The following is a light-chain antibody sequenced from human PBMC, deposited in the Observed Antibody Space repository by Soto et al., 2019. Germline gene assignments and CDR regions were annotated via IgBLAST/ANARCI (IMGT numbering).Light chain of an antibody. J-gene: IGKJ1*01. CDR1: QSISSW. CDR2: DAS. V-gene: IGKV1-5*01. Sequence: DIQMTQSPSTLSASVGDRVTITCRASQSISSWLAWYQQKPGKAPKLLIYDASSLESGVPSRFSGSGYGTEFPLTISSLQTDDFATYYCQQYNSYSWTFGQGTKLEIK. CDR3: QQYNSYSWT.